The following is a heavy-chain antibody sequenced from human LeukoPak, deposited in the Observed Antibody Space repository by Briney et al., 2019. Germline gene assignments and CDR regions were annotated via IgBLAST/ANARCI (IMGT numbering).Heavy chain of an antibody. J-gene: IGHJ3*02. D-gene: IGHD2-21*02. CDR3: ARDIVGIYCGGDCSPAFDI. CDR1: GFTFSSYS. V-gene: IGHV3-21*01. Sequence: GGSLRLSCAASGFTFSSYSMNWVRQARGKGLEWVSSISSSSSYIYYADSVKGRFTISRDNAKNSLYLQMNSLRAEDTAVYYCARDIVGIYCGGDCSPAFDIWGQGTMVTVSS. CDR2: ISSSSSYI.